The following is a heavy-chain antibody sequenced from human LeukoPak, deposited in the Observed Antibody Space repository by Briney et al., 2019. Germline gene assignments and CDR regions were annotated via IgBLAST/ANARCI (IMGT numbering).Heavy chain of an antibody. D-gene: IGHD5-12*01. CDR2: IKEDGSVI. CDR1: GFGFSNYW. CDR3: ARGGGRGYSGYDRY. Sequence: GGSRRLSCLGSGFGFSNYWMTWLRQAPGEGLEWVANIKEDGSVIYYADSVKGRFTISRDNAKNTLYLQMNGLRAEETAVYYCARGGGRGYSGYDRYWGQGTLVTVSS. V-gene: IGHV3-7*04. J-gene: IGHJ4*02.